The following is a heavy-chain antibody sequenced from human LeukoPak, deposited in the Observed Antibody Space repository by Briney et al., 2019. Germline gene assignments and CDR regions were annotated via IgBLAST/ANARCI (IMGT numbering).Heavy chain of an antibody. CDR2: IIPILGIA. CDR3: ASRYCSSTSCYTLSAFDI. J-gene: IGHJ3*02. CDR1: GGTFSSYT. V-gene: IGHV1-69*02. Sequence: SVKVSCKASGGTFSSYTISWVRQAPGQGLEWMGRIIPILGIANYAQKFQGRVTITADKSTSTAYMELSSLRSEDTAVHYCASRYCSSTSCYTLSAFDIWAKGQWSPSLQ. D-gene: IGHD2-2*02.